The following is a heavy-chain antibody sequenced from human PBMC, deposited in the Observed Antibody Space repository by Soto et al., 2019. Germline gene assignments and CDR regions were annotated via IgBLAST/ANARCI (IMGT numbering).Heavy chain of an antibody. CDR3: ARAPDIVVVPAAPGTNWFDP. J-gene: IGHJ5*02. CDR2: IYYSGST. D-gene: IGHD2-2*01. CDR1: GGSISSGGYY. Sequence: PSETLSLTCTVSGGSISSGGYYWSWIRQHPGKGLEWIGYIYYSGSTYYNPFPKSRVTISVDTSKNQFSLKLSSVTAADTAVYYCARAPDIVVVPAAPGTNWFDPWGQGTLVTVSS. V-gene: IGHV4-31*03.